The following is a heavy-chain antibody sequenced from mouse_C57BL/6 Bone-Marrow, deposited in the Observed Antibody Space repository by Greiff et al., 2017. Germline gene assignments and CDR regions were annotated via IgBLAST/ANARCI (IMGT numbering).Heavy chain of an antibody. CDR1: GYAFSSYW. CDR2: IYPGDGDT. J-gene: IGHJ2*01. Sequence: QVQLQQSGAELVKPGASVKISCKASGYAFSSYWINWVKQRPGKGLEWIGQIYPGDGDTNYNGKFKGKATLTADKSSSTAYMQLSSLTSEDSAVYFCARGTGGGDYWGQGTTLTVSS. CDR3: ARGTGGGDY. V-gene: IGHV1-80*01. D-gene: IGHD4-1*01.